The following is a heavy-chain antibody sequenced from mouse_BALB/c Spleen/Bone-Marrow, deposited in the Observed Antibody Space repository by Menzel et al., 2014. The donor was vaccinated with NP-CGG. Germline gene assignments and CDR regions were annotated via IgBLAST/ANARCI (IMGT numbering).Heavy chain of an antibody. CDR1: GYTFXSYW. Sequence: QVQLQQSGAELAKPGASVKMSCKASGYTFXSYWMHWVKQRPGQGLEWIGYINPSTGYTEYNQKFKDKATLTAVKSSTTAYMQLRNLTSEDSAVYYCARDDYDAIAYWGQGTLVTVSA. CDR3: ARDDYDAIAY. CDR2: INPSTGYT. V-gene: IGHV1-7*01. D-gene: IGHD2-4*01. J-gene: IGHJ3*01.